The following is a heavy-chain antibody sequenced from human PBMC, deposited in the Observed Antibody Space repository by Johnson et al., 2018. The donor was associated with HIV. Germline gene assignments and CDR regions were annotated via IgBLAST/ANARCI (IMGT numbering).Heavy chain of an antibody. CDR1: GFTFSSYA. CDR3: AREGDYVWGPGKVSDI. V-gene: IGHV3-23*04. J-gene: IGHJ3*02. D-gene: IGHD3-16*01. Sequence: EMQLVESGGGVVQPGRSLRLSCAASGFTFSSYAMHWVRQAPGRGLEWVSPITGSSTSTYYGDSVRGRFTISRDNSKNTLYLQMNSLRAEDTAVYYCAREGDYVWGPGKVSDIWGQGTMVTVSS. CDR2: ITGSSTST.